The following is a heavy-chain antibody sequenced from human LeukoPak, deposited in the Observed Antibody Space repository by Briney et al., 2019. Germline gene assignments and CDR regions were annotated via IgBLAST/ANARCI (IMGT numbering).Heavy chain of an antibody. V-gene: IGHV1-2*02. CDR1: GYTFTGHY. CDR3: ARASFWESPINWFAP. D-gene: IGHD3-16*01. J-gene: IGHJ5*02. Sequence: ASVKVSCKASGYTFTGHYVHWVRQALGQGLEWVGWINPKNGGSNYAQKFQGRVTMTRDRSISTAYMELNRLTSDDTAVYYCARASFWESPINWFAPWGQGTLVTVSS. CDR2: INPKNGGS.